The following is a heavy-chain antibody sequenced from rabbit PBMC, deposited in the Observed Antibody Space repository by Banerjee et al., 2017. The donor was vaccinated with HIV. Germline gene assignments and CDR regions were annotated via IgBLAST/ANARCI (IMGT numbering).Heavy chain of an antibody. V-gene: IGHV1S7*01. Sequence: QLKESGGGLVQPGGSLKLSCKASGFDFSTYVMSWVRQAPGKGLEWIGAIYVGKGSTDYASWVKGRFTISLDNAQNTVFLQMTSLTAADTATYFCTRVGAGSGYRNLWGPGTLVTVS. J-gene: IGHJ4*01. CDR2: IYVGKGST. CDR1: GFDFSTYV. D-gene: IGHD8-1*01. CDR3: TRVGAGSGYRNL.